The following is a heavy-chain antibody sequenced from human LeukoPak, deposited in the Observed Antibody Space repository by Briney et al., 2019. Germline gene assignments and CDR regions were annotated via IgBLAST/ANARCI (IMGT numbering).Heavy chain of an antibody. CDR2: ITPNDGRP. CDR1: GYAFTTYY. D-gene: IGHD5-18*01. Sequence: ASVKVSCKTSGYAFTTYYIHWIRQAPGQGLEWLGLITPNDGRPTYSQKFQGRVIMSMDTSTSTVYMELSSLGCDDTAMYYCARDQIQVWNMVGRFDYWGQGTLVSVSS. V-gene: IGHV1-46*01. CDR3: ARDQIQVWNMVGRFDY. J-gene: IGHJ4*02.